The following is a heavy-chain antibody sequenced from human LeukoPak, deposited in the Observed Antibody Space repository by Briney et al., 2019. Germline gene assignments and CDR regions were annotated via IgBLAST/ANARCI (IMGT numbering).Heavy chain of an antibody. CDR2: IYYSGST. CDR3: ARARGVIPVAFDI. D-gene: IGHD3-10*01. CDR1: GGSISSSSYY. J-gene: IGHJ3*02. V-gene: IGHV4-61*01. Sequence: SETLSLTRTVSGGSISSSSYYWSWIRQPPGKGLEWIGYIYYSGSTNYNPSLKSRVTISVDTSKNQFSLKLSSVTAADTAVYYCARARGVIPVAFDIWGQGTMVTVSS.